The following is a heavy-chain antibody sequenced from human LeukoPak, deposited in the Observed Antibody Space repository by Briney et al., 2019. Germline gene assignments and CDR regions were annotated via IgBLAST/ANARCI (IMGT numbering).Heavy chain of an antibody. D-gene: IGHD1-26*01. J-gene: IGHJ4*02. CDR3: AKVGTWELQRVFEN. CDR2: VGRDGSEK. CDR1: GFTFSDYW. Sequence: PGGSLRLSCAASGFTFSDYWMTWVRQAPGKGLEWVANVGRDGSEKNYVDSVEGRFTIPRDNAKKSLDLEMNSLRVEDTALYYCAKVGTWELQRVFENWGQGTLVTVSS. V-gene: IGHV3-7*01.